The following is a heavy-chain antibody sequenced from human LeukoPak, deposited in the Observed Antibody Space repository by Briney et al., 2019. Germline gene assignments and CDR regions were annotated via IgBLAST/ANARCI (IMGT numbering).Heavy chain of an antibody. J-gene: IGHJ6*03. CDR2: ISQTGTIE. Sequence: GGSLRLSCAASGFTFVTYVIHWVRQAPGKGLEWVAVISQTGTIETYADSVQGRFTISRDNSKNTVYLQMTSLKTEDTAVYYCARDRAVALPPYYYYMDVWGKGTTVTVSS. CDR3: ARDRAVALPPYYYYMDV. D-gene: IGHD2-15*01. CDR1: GFTFVTYV. V-gene: IGHV3-30*04.